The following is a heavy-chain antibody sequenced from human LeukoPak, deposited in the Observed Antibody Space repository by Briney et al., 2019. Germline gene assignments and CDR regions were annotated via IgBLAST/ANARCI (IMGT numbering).Heavy chain of an antibody. V-gene: IGHV4-59*01. CDR2: IYYSGST. D-gene: IGHD5-18*01. CDR1: GGSISSYY. J-gene: IGHJ6*03. Sequence: PSETLSPTCTVSGGSISSYYWSWIRQPAGKGLEWIGYIYYSGSTNYNPSLKSRVTISVDTSKNQFSLKLSSVSAADTAVYYCARRAAGYSYGYGDYNYYYYMDVWGKGTTVTVPS. CDR3: ARRAAGYSYGYGDYNYYYYMDV.